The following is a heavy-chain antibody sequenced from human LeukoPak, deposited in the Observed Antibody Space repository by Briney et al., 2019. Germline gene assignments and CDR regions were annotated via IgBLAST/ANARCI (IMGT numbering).Heavy chain of an antibody. CDR1: GFTFSSYA. J-gene: IGHJ6*03. CDR2: ISGSGGST. CDR3: ANDRRGNRLGYCSSTSCYPYYYYYYYMDV. Sequence: GGSLRLSCAASGFTFSSYAMSWVRQAPGKGLEWVSAISGSGGSTYYADSVKGRFTISRDNSKNTLYLQMNSLRAEDTAVYYCANDRRGNRLGYCSSTSCYPYYYYYYYMDVWGKGTTVTVSS. D-gene: IGHD2-2*01. V-gene: IGHV3-23*01.